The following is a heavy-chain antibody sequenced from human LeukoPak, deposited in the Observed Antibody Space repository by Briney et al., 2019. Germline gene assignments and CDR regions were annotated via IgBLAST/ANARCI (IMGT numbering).Heavy chain of an antibody. V-gene: IGHV4-59*08. CDR1: GGSFSSYY. CDR3: ARSYCSGGSCWVYFDY. CDR2: IYYSGST. D-gene: IGHD2-15*01. Sequence: SETLSLTCAVYGGSFSSYYWSWIRQPPGKGLEWIGNIYYSGSTNYNPSLKSRVTISVDTSKNQSSLKLSSVTAADTAIYYCARSYCSGGSCWVYFDYWGQGTLVTVSS. J-gene: IGHJ4*02.